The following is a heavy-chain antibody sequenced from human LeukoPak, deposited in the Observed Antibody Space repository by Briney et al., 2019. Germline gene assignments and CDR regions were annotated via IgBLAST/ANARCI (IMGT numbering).Heavy chain of an antibody. D-gene: IGHD5-24*01. V-gene: IGHV3-21*01. CDR3: ASDGYNRLPGFDY. CDR1: GFTFSSYS. CDR2: ISSSSSYI. J-gene: IGHJ4*02. Sequence: GGSLRLSCAASGFTFSSYSMNWVRQAPGKGLEWVSSISSSSSYIYYADSVKGRFTISRDNAKYSLYLQMNSLRAEDTAVYYCASDGYNRLPGFDYWGQGTLVTVSS.